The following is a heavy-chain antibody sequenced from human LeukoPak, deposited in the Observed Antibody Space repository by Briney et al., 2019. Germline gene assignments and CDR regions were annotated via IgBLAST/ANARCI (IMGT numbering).Heavy chain of an antibody. CDR1: GGTFSSYA. CDR3: ATQHDYYYYMDV. CDR2: IIPIFGTA. V-gene: IGHV1-69*13. Sequence: ASVKVSCKASGGTFSSYAISWVRQAPGQGLEWMGGIIPIFGTANYAQKFQGRVTITADESTSTAYMELSSLRSEDTAVYYCATQHDYYYYMDVWGKGTTVTISS. J-gene: IGHJ6*03.